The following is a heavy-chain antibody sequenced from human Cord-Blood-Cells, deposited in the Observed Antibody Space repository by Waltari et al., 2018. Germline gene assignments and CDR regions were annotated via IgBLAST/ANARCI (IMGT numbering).Heavy chain of an antibody. CDR1: GGTFISYA. CDR2: IIPIFGTA. D-gene: IGHD4-4*01. Sequence: QVQLVQSGAEVKKPGYLVKVSCKASGGTFISYALSWVRQAPGQGLGWMGGIIPIFGTANYAQKFQGRVTITADKSTSTAYMELSSLRSEDTAVYYCARQSSNYQFDYWGQGTLVTVSS. J-gene: IGHJ4*02. CDR3: ARQSSNYQFDY. V-gene: IGHV1-69*06.